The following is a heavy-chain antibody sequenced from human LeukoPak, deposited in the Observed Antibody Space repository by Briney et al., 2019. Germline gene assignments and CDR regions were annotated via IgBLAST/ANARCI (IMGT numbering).Heavy chain of an antibody. CDR2: INPDSGGT. J-gene: IGHJ4*02. CDR3: ARISYYGDYFDY. CDR1: GGTFSSYA. V-gene: IGHV1-2*06. Sequence: ASVNVSCTASGGTFSSYAISWVRQAPGQGLEWMGRINPDSGGTNYAQKFQGRVTMTRDTSISTAYMELTSLKSVDTAVYYCARISYYGDYFDYWGQGTLVTVSS. D-gene: IGHD4-17*01.